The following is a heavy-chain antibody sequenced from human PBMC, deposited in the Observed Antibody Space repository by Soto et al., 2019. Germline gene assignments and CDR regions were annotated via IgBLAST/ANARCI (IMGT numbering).Heavy chain of an antibody. CDR3: ARDYYDSSGVFDI. Sequence: GGSLRLSCAASGLTFISYAMSWVRQAPGKGLVWVSRINSDGSTTDYADSVKGRFTISRDNAKNTLYLQMNSLRAEDTAVYYCARDYYDSSGVFDIWGQGTMVTVSS. D-gene: IGHD3-22*01. CDR1: GLTFISYA. J-gene: IGHJ3*02. CDR2: INSDGSTT. V-gene: IGHV3-74*01.